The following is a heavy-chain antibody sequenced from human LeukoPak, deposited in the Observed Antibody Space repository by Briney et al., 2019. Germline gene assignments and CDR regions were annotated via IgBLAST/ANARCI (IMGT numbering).Heavy chain of an antibody. CDR2: IYARGST. J-gene: IGHJ6*03. Sequence: PSETLSLTCTVSGGSISGNYYWSWIRQPAGKGLEWIGRIYARGSTNYNPSLKSRVTISVDTSKNQFSLKLSSVTAADTAVYYCARLAGSYGSGSYYYYYYYMDVWGKGTTVTISS. D-gene: IGHD3-10*01. V-gene: IGHV4-4*07. CDR1: GGSISGNYY. CDR3: ARLAGSYGSGSYYYYYYYMDV.